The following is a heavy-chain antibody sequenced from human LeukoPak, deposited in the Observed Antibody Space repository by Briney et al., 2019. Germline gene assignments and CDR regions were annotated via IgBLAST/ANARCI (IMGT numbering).Heavy chain of an antibody. CDR1: GGSLSTNY. J-gene: IGHJ4*02. Sequence: SETLSLTCTVSGGSLSTNYWTWIRQPPGKGLEWIGYIDYSGSTKYNPSLKSRVTISVDTSNNRFSLKLSSVTAADTAVYYCARLGGGSGSYYKHLDYWDQGTLVTVSS. D-gene: IGHD3-10*01. V-gene: IGHV4-59*08. CDR3: ARLGGGSGSYYKHLDY. CDR2: IDYSGST.